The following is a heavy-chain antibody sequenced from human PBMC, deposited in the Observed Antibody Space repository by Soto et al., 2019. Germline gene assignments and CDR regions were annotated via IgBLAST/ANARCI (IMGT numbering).Heavy chain of an antibody. CDR3: ARDKKQWLADVTYYYYGMDV. J-gene: IGHJ6*02. D-gene: IGHD6-19*01. V-gene: IGHV3-30-3*01. Sequence: GGSLRLSCAASGFIFRSHWMHWVRQAPGKGLEWVAVISYDGSNKYYADSVKGRFTISRDNSKNTLYLQMNSLRAEDTAVYYCARDKKQWLADVTYYYYGMDVWGQGTTVTVSS. CDR2: ISYDGSNK. CDR1: GFIFRSHW.